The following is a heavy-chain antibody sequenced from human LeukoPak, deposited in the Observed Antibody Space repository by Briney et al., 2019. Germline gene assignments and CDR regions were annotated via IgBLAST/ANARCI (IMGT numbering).Heavy chain of an antibody. D-gene: IGHD1-26*01. CDR2: IYFSGNT. CDR3: ARTSASGATYIDY. J-gene: IGHJ4*02. V-gene: IGHV4-4*07. Sequence: SETLSLTCTVSGGSLNPYYWSWIRQPAGKGLEWIGRIYFSGNTHYIPSLQSRVTISVDTSKNQFSLKLSSVTAADTAVYYCARTSASGATYIDYWGQGALVTVSS. CDR1: GGSLNPYY.